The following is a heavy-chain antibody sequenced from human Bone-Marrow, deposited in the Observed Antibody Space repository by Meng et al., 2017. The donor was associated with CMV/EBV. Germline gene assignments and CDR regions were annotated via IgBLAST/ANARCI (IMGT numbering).Heavy chain of an antibody. CDR2: INPNSGGT. V-gene: IGHV1-2*02. Sequence: ASVKVSCKASGYTFTGYYMHWVRQAPGQGLEWMGWINPNSGGTNYAQKFQGRVTMTRDTSISTAYMVLSRLRSDDTAVYYCARGFGYDFWSCYYPQGDYWGQGTLVTVSS. D-gene: IGHD3-3*01. CDR1: GYTFTGYY. J-gene: IGHJ4*02. CDR3: ARGFGYDFWSCYYPQGDY.